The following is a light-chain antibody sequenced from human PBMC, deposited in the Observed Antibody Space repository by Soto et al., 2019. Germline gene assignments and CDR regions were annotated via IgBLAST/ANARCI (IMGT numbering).Light chain of an antibody. V-gene: IGKV1-5*03. CDR1: QSISSW. Sequence: DIQMTQSPSTLSASVGDRVTIICRASQSISSWLAWYQQKAGKAPKLLISKASNLDSGVPSRFSGSGSGTEFNLTISSLQPEDFATYYCQQYNSFIWTFCQGTKVDIK. CDR3: QQYNSFIWT. J-gene: IGKJ1*01. CDR2: KAS.